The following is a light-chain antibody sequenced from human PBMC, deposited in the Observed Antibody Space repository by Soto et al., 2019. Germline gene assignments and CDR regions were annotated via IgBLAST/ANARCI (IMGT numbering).Light chain of an antibody. CDR3: SSYTSGSTHV. CDR1: WSDVGSYNY. J-gene: IGLJ1*01. CDR2: EVI. V-gene: IGLV2-14*01. Sequence: QSCLAQPGLVSWSPCPSDTISCNRTWSDVGSYNYVSWYQQHPDKAPKLMIYEVINRPSGVSNRFSGSKSGNTASLTISGLQAEDEADYYCSSYTSGSTHVFGTGTKVTVL.